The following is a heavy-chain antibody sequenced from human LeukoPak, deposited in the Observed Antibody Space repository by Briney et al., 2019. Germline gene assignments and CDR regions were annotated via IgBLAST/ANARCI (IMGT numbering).Heavy chain of an antibody. V-gene: IGHV3-21*01. J-gene: IGHJ5*02. D-gene: IGHD6-19*01. CDR3: ARRIAVAGTYWFDP. CDR2: ISSSSYI. CDR1: GFTFSSYS. Sequence: PGGSLRLSCAASGFTFSSYSMNWVRQAPGKGLEWVSSISSSSYIYYADSVKGRFTISRDNAKNSLYLQMNSLRAEDTAVYYCARRIAVAGTYWFDPWGQGTLVTVSS.